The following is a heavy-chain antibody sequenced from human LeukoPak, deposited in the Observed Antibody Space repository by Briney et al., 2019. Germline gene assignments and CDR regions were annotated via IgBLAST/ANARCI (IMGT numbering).Heavy chain of an antibody. CDR1: ESRFATYW. CDR3: ARPLQGIVGGRGFVY. J-gene: IGHJ4*02. CDR2: IYPSDSDT. Sequence: GEPRKISCQGSESRFATYWIAWLRQLHGKGLEWMEIIYPSDSDTRYSPSFQGQVTSSADKSIKTAYLQWSSLKASDTAMCYCARPLQGIVGGRGFVYWGEGTLVTVSP. V-gene: IGHV5-51*01. D-gene: IGHD1-26*01.